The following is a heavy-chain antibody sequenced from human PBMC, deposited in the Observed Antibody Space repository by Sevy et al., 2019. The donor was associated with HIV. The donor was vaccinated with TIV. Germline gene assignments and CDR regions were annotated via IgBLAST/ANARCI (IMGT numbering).Heavy chain of an antibody. Sequence: GGSLRLSCAASGFTFTNYAMNWVHQAPGKGLEWVSTIFGARGVIYDADSLKGRFTISRDNSKNTLYLQMDSLRAEDTAVYYCAGGRYDSSGSFDAFDIWGQGTMVTVSS. CDR2: IFGARGVI. V-gene: IGHV3-23*01. J-gene: IGHJ3*02. CDR3: AGGRYDSSGSFDAFDI. D-gene: IGHD3-22*01. CDR1: GFTFTNYA.